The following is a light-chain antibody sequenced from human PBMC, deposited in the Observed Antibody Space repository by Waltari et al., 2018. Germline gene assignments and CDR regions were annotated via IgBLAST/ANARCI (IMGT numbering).Light chain of an antibody. CDR2: EAF. J-gene: IGKJ2*01. Sequence: DIVMTQTPPSLSVTPGQPASISCKSSQSLLHSDGKTYLYWYLQKPGQSPQLLIYEAFNRCSGVPDRFSGSGSGRDFTLKISRVEAEDVGVYYCMQTVQLPSFTFGQGTKLEIK. CDR1: QSLLHSDGKTY. CDR3: MQTVQLPSFT. V-gene: IGKV2D-29*02.